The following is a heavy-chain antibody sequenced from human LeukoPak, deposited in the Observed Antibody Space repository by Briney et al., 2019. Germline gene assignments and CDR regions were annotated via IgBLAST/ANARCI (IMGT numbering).Heavy chain of an antibody. J-gene: IGHJ5*02. V-gene: IGHV1-46*01. CDR3: AREWRYCSSTSCYPPHNWFDP. Sequence: ASVKVSCKASGYTFTSYYMHWVRQAPGQGLEWMGIINPSGGSTSYAQKFQGRVTMTRNTSTSTVYMELSSLRSDDTAVYYCAREWRYCSSTSCYPPHNWFDPWGQGTLVTVSS. CDR2: INPSGGST. D-gene: IGHD2-2*01. CDR1: GYTFTSYY.